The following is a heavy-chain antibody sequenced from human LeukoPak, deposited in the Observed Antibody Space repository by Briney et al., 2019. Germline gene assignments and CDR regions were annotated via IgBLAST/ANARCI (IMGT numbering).Heavy chain of an antibody. CDR1: GFTFSGYW. J-gene: IGHJ4*02. V-gene: IGHV3-74*01. Sequence: GGSLRLSCAASGFTFSGYWMHWVRQAPGKGLAWVSVIRSDGSITTYADSVKGRFTISRDTAKNTLYLQMNSLRAEDTAVYYCTRDGRSGNFDKWGQGTLVSVSS. CDR3: TRDGRSGNFDK. D-gene: IGHD1-26*01. CDR2: IRSDGSIT.